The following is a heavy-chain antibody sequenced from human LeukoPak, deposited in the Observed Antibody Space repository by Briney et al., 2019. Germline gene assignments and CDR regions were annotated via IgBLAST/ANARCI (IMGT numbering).Heavy chain of an antibody. CDR1: GGSFSGYY. CDR3: ASPPALGY. J-gene: IGHJ4*02. D-gene: IGHD5-18*01. Sequence: TSETLSLTCAVYGGSFSGYYWSWIRQPPGKGLEWIGEINHSGSTNYDPSLKSRVTISVDTSKNQFSLKLSSVTAADTAVYYCASPPALGYWGQGTLVTVSS. V-gene: IGHV4-34*01. CDR2: INHSGST.